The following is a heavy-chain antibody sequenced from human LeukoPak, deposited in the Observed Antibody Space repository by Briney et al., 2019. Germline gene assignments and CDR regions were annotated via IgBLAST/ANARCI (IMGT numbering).Heavy chain of an antibody. D-gene: IGHD6-6*01. CDR3: ARDLVTFDY. J-gene: IGHJ4*02. CDR1: GFTFSSYT. V-gene: IGHV3-48*01. Sequence: GGSLRLSCAASGFTFSSYTMNWVRQAPGKGLEWVSYISSSSNTIYYADSVKGRFTISRDNAKNSLYLQMNSLRAEDTAVYYCARDLVTFDYWGQGTLVTVSS. CDR2: ISSSSNTI.